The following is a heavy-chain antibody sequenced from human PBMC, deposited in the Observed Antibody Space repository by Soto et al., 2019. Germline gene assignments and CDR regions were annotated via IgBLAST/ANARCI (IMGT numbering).Heavy chain of an antibody. CDR3: ARRLRFLEWLGWFDP. D-gene: IGHD3-3*01. CDR2: IYYSGST. V-gene: IGHV4-59*08. Sequence: NPSETLSLTCTVSGGSISSYYWSWIRQPPRKGLEWIGNIYYSGSTNYNPSLKSRVTITVDTSKNQISLKLSSVTAAVTAVYYCARRLRFLEWLGWFDPWGQGTLVTVSS. CDR1: GGSISSYY. J-gene: IGHJ5*02.